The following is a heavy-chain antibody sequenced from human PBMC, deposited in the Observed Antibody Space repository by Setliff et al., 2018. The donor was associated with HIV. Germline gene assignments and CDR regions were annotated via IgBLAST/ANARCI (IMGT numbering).Heavy chain of an antibody. J-gene: IGHJ4*02. CDR2: IYYSGST. CDR1: GGSISSYY. CDR3: ARHKSQPYYFDY. V-gene: IGHV4-59*08. Sequence: SLTCTVSGGSISSYYWSWIRQPPGKGLEWIGYIYYSGSTNYNPSLKSRVTISVDTSKNQFSLKLSPVTAADTAVYYCARHKSQPYYFDYWGQGTLVTVSS.